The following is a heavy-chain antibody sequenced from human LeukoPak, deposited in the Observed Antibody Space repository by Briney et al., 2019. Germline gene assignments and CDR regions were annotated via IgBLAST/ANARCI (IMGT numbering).Heavy chain of an antibody. D-gene: IGHD3-9*01. V-gene: IGHV3-66*01. CDR3: ARDLAGFEEPRYYYYMDV. J-gene: IGHJ6*03. CDR1: GFTVNRNV. Sequence: GSLRLSCVPSGFTVNRNVMSWVRQAPGKGLEWVSLIYSGDRAFYADSVKGRFTISRNKSRNTLFLQMSSLKPEDTAIYYCARDLAGFEEPRYYYYMDVWGKGTTVTVSS. CDR2: IYSGDRA.